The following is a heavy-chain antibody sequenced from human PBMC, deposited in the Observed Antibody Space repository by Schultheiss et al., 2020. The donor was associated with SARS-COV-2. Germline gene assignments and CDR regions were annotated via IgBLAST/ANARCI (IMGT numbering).Heavy chain of an antibody. Sequence: GESLKISCADSGFTFSSYGMHWVRQAPGKGLEWVSIIYPGGTTYYADSVQDRFTISRHNSKNTLFLQMNSLRAEDTAFYYCARLRSGYNSRQPFDYWGQGTLVTVSS. CDR2: IYPGGTT. D-gene: IGHD5-18*01. V-gene: IGHV3-53*04. J-gene: IGHJ4*02. CDR3: ARLRSGYNSRQPFDY. CDR1: GFTFSSYG.